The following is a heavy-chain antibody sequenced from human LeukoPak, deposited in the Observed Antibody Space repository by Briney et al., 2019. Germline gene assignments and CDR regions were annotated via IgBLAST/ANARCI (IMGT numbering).Heavy chain of an antibody. D-gene: IGHD4-11*01. CDR1: GYTFDSYD. J-gene: IGHJ5*02. CDR3: TRGRATVTTHWFDP. V-gene: IGHV1-8*01. Sequence: ASVKVSCKASGYTFDSYDINWVRQATGQGLEWMGWMNPNSGNTAYAQKFQGRVTMTRNNSISTAYMELSSLGFDDTAVYYCTRGRATVTTHWFDPWGQGTLVTVSS. CDR2: MNPNSGNT.